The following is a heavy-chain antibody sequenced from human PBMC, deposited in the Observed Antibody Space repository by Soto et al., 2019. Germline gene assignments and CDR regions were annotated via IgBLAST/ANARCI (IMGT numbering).Heavy chain of an antibody. CDR3: ARGRQQVLGWFDP. CDR1: GYTFTSYD. Sequence: EASVKVSCKASGYTFTSYDINWVRQATGQGLEWMGWMNPNSGNTGYAQKFQGRVTMTRNTSISTAYMELSSLRSEDTAVYYCARGRQQVLGWFDPWGQGTLVTVSS. V-gene: IGHV1-8*01. D-gene: IGHD6-13*01. J-gene: IGHJ5*02. CDR2: MNPNSGNT.